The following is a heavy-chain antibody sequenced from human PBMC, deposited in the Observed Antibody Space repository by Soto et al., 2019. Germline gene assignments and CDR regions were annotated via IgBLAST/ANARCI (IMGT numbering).Heavy chain of an antibody. CDR1: GYTFTSFD. CDR3: ARVHPLTRYNWNGAFDI. CDR2: MNPNSGNT. V-gene: IGHV1-8*01. Sequence: GASVKVSCKASGYTFTSFDINWVRQATGQGLEWMGWMNPNSGNTGYAQNFQGRVTMTRNTSISTAYMELSSLRSDDTAVYYCARVHPLTRYNWNGAFDIWGQGTMGTGSS. D-gene: IGHD1-20*01. J-gene: IGHJ3*02.